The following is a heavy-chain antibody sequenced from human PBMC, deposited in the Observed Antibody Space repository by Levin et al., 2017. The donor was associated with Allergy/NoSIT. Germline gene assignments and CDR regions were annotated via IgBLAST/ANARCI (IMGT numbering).Heavy chain of an antibody. CDR2: IYPGDSDT. V-gene: IGHV5-51*01. CDR1: GYSFTSYW. Sequence: ASVKVSCKGSGYSFTSYWIGWVRQMPGKGLEWMGIIYPGDSDTRYSPSFQGQVTISADKSINTAYLQWSSLKASDTAMYYCARRWITGTAGAFDIWGQGTMVTVSS. J-gene: IGHJ3*02. D-gene: IGHD1-7*01. CDR3: ARRWITGTAGAFDI.